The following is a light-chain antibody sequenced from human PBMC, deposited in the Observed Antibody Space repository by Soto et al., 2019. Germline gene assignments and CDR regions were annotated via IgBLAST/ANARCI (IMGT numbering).Light chain of an antibody. J-gene: IGKJ3*01. V-gene: IGKV1-27*01. Sequence: DLQMTQSPSSLSASVGDRVTITRRASQGISDYLAWYQQKPGKVPKLLIYAASTLQSGVPSRFSGSGSGTDFTLTISSLQPEDVATYYCQKYNSAPPFTFGPGTRVDIK. CDR1: QGISDY. CDR2: AAS. CDR3: QKYNSAPPFT.